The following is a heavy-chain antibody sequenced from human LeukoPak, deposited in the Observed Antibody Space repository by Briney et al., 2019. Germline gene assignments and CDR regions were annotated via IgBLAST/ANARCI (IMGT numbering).Heavy chain of an antibody. D-gene: IGHD3-22*01. CDR2: INSDGGTT. CDR1: EFTFSSYW. CDR3: AREGYYDSSGYSIRFSY. V-gene: IGHV3-74*01. J-gene: IGHJ4*02. Sequence: HPGGSLRLSCEASEFTFSSYWMHWVRQAPGKGLVWVSRINSDGGTTIYADSVKGRFTISRDNAKNTLYLQMNSLRAEDTAVYYCAREGYYDSSGYSIRFSYWGQGTLVTVSS.